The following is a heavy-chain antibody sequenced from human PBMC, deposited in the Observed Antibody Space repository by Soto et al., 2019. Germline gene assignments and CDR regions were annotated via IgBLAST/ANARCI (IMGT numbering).Heavy chain of an antibody. CDR3: ARVPASLDP. CDR2: FDPEDGET. V-gene: IGHV1-24*01. CDR1: GYTLTELS. Sequence: ASLKVSCKVSGYTLTELSMHWVRQAPGKGLEWMGGFDPEDGETGYAQKFQGRLTMTEDTSTSTAYMELSSLRSDDTAVYYCARVPASLDPWGQGTLVTVSS. J-gene: IGHJ5*02.